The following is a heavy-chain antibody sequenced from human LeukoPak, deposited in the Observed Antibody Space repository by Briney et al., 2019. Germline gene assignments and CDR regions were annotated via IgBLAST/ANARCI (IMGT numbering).Heavy chain of an antibody. J-gene: IGHJ4*02. D-gene: IGHD5-24*01. V-gene: IGHV3-23*01. CDR1: GFIFDNYA. CDR3: AKGPKLGDGFHCDY. Sequence: GGSLRLSCVASGFIFDNYALSWVRQAPGKGLEWVSGISGSADNTYYADSVKGRFTTSRDISKNTVYLQMNNLRVDDTAVYYCAKGPKLGDGFHCDYWGQGTLVTVSS. CDR2: ISGSADNT.